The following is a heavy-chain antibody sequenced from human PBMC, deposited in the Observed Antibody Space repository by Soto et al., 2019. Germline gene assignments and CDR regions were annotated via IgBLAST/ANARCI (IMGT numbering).Heavy chain of an antibody. J-gene: IGHJ4*02. V-gene: IGHV4-34*01. Sequence: PSETLSLTCAVYGGSFSGYYWSWIRQPPGKGLEWIGEIYHSGSTNYNPSLKSRVTISVDKSKNQFSLKLSSVTAADSAVYYCARADSSSWYPFDYWGQGTLVTVSS. CDR1: GGSFSGYY. CDR3: ARADSSSWYPFDY. D-gene: IGHD6-13*01. CDR2: IYHSGST.